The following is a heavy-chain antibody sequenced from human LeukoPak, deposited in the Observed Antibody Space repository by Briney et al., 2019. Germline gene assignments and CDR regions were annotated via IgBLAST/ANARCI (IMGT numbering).Heavy chain of an antibody. CDR3: AINYYGSGSLDY. D-gene: IGHD3-10*01. V-gene: IGHV3-21*01. J-gene: IGHJ4*02. CDR2: ISSNSKYI. Sequence: PGGSLRLSCAVSGVSFSSYAMNWVRQAPGKGLEWVSSISSNSKYIYDADAVKGRFTISRDNAKNALYLQMNSLRAEDTAVYYCAINYYGSGSLDYWGQGTLVTVSS. CDR1: GVSFSSYA.